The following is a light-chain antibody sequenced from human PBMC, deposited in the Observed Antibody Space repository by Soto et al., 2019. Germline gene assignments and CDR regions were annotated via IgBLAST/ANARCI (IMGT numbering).Light chain of an antibody. Sequence: IRMNQSPSALSASVGDRVTITCRASQGISNYLAWYQQKPGKVPKLLIFAASNLQSGVPSRFSGSGSVTDFTLAITSLQPEDCATYYCLQQYNFSWTFGQGTKVDIK. V-gene: IGKV1-6*01. CDR3: LQQYNFSWT. CDR2: AAS. CDR1: QGISNY. J-gene: IGKJ1*01.